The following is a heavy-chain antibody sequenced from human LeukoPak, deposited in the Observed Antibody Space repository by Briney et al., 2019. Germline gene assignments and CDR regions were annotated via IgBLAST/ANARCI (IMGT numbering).Heavy chain of an antibody. CDR1: GGSFSGYY. CDR3: ARVGWWLRKYYFDY. J-gene: IGHJ4*02. D-gene: IGHD5-12*01. V-gene: IGHV4-34*01. CDR2: INHSGST. Sequence: SETLSLTCAVYGGSFSGYYWSWIRQPPGKGLEWIGEINHSGSTNYNPSLKSRVTLSVDTSKNQFSLKLSSVTAADTAVYYCARVGWWLRKYYFDYWGQGTLVTVSS.